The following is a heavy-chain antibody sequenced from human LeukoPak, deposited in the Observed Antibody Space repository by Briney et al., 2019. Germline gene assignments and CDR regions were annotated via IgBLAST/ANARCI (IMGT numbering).Heavy chain of an antibody. Sequence: ASVKVSCKASGYTFTGYYMNWVRQAPGQGLEWMGRINPNSGGTNYAQKFQGRVTMTRDTSISTAYMELSRLRSDDTAVYYCARFDDYVWGNYLYTFDSWGQGTLVTVSS. CDR1: GYTFTGYY. D-gene: IGHD3-16*02. CDR3: ARFDDYVWGNYLYTFDS. V-gene: IGHV1-2*06. CDR2: INPNSGGT. J-gene: IGHJ5*01.